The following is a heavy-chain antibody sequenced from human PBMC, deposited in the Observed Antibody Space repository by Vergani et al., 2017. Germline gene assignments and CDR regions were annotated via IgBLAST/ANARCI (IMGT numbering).Heavy chain of an antibody. J-gene: IGHJ4*02. V-gene: IGHV3-49*04. Sequence: EVQLVESGGGLVPPGRSLRLSCAASGFSFGDYAMTWVRQAPGKGLEWVAFIRNKAYGGTTEYAAFVKGRFTISRDDSKRLAYLQLSGLKTEDTAEYFCSRGRGYSFGYSDYWGQGTLVTVSS. CDR1: GFSFGDYA. D-gene: IGHD5-18*01. CDR2: IRNKAYGGTT. CDR3: SRGRGYSFGYSDY.